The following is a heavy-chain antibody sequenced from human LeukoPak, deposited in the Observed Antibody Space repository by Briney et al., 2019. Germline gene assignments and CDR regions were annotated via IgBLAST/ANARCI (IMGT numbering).Heavy chain of an antibody. J-gene: IGHJ6*03. CDR1: GGSISSYY. CDR3: ARDRIPGIVVVPAAAGYYYYYMDV. D-gene: IGHD2-2*01. V-gene: IGHV4-59*12. Sequence: PSETLSLTCTVSGGSISSYYWSWIRQPPGKGLEWIGYIYYSGSTNYNPSLKSRVTISVDTSKNQFSLKLSSVTAADTAVYYCARDRIPGIVVVPAAAGYYYYYMDVWGKGTTVTVSS. CDR2: IYYSGST.